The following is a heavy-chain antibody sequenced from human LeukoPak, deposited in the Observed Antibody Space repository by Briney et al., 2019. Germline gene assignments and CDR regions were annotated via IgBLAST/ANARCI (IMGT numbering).Heavy chain of an antibody. CDR3: AKDRNAWYYFDY. CDR1: GFTFSSYA. Sequence: PGGSLRPSSAASGFTFSSYAMSWVRQAAGKGLGWVSGLRTSGGRTYYADAVKGRFTISRDNSKNTLYLQMNSLRAEDTAVYYCAKDRNAWYYFDYGGQGPLVTVSA. D-gene: IGHD2-2*01. CDR2: LRTSGGRT. V-gene: IGHV3-23*01. J-gene: IGHJ4*02.